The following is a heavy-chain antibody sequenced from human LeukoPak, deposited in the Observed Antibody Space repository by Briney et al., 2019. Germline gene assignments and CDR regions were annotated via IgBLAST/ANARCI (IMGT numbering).Heavy chain of an antibody. CDR3: VRGRDRSAWLFDY. J-gene: IGHJ4*02. Sequence: ASVKVSCKASGYTFTNYAMHWVRQTPGQRLEWLGWHNAANGRTEHSQDLQGRVTITRDTSASTAYMEQSSLRSEDMAVYYCVRGRDRSAWLFDYWGQGTLVTVSS. V-gene: IGHV1-3*02. CDR2: HNAANGRT. CDR1: GYTFTNYA. D-gene: IGHD3-22*01.